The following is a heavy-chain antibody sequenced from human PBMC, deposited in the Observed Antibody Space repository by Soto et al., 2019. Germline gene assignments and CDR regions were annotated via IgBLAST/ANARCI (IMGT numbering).Heavy chain of an antibody. CDR3: ARVSNGYEFDY. J-gene: IGHJ4*02. CDR1: GGSISSYY. CDR2: IYYSGST. D-gene: IGHD5-12*01. Sequence: SETLSLTCTVSGGSISSYYWSWIRQPPGKGLEWIGYIYYSGSTNYNPSLKSRVTISVDTSKNQFSLKLSSVTAADTAVYYCARVSNGYEFDYWGQGTLVTVSS. V-gene: IGHV4-59*01.